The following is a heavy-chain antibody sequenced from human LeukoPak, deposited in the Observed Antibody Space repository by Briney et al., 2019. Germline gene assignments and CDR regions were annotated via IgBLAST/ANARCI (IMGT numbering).Heavy chain of an antibody. Sequence: SETLSLTCTVSGGSISSSSYYWGWIRQSPGKGLEWIGSMYYRGSTYYNPSLKSRVTLSVDTPKNQFSLKLRSVTAADTAVYYCARLQAHCGGDCYTRWFDPWGQGTLVTVSS. J-gene: IGHJ5*02. CDR1: GGSISSSSYY. CDR3: ARLQAHCGGDCYTRWFDP. V-gene: IGHV4-39*01. D-gene: IGHD2-21*02. CDR2: MYYRGST.